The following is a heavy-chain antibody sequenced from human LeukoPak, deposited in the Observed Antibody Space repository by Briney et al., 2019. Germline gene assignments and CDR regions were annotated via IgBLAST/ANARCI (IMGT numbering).Heavy chain of an antibody. D-gene: IGHD4-17*01. CDR3: AKDRAPYGGYVEVILGDAFDI. V-gene: IGHV3-30*18. Sequence: GRSLRLSCAASGFTFSNYGIHWVRQAPGKGLEWVAVISYDGSNKYYADSVKGRFTISRDNSKNTLYLQMNSLRAEDTAVYYCAKDRAPYGGYVEVILGDAFDIWGQGTMVTVSS. J-gene: IGHJ3*02. CDR1: GFTFSNYG. CDR2: ISYDGSNK.